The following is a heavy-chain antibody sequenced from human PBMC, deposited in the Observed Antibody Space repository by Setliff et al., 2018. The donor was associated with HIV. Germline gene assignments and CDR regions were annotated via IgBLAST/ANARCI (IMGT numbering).Heavy chain of an antibody. CDR2: ISGSGGGT. D-gene: IGHD2-21*01. CDR3: AKLLGNGGNSDPFDL. V-gene: IGHV3-23*01. J-gene: IGHJ3*01. Sequence: PGGSLRLSCAAPGFTFTSYAMNWVRQAPGKGLEWVSGISGSGGGTYYADSVKGRFTISRDNSQNALYLQMDSLRTEDTALYYCAKLLGNGGNSDPFDLWGQGTTVTVSS. CDR1: GFTFTSYA.